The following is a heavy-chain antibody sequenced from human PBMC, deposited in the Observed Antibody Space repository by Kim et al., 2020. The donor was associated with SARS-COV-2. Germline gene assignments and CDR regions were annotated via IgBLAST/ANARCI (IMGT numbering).Heavy chain of an antibody. CDR2: ISGDGVTT. CDR3: AKAGGIWNTGPFYDRAMDV. V-gene: IGHV3-23*01. Sequence: GGSLRLSCAASGFTFDTYSMNWVRQAPGKGLEWVSVISGDGVTTYYRDSVEGRFTISRDNSKNTVFMQMNSLRAEDTAIYFCAKAGGIWNTGPFYDRAMDVWGQGTTVTVSS. CDR1: GFTFDTYS. D-gene: IGHD3-16*01. J-gene: IGHJ6*02.